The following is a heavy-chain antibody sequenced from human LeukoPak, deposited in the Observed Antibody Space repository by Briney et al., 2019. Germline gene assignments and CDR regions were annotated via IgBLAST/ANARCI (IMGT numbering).Heavy chain of an antibody. CDR3: AKRGVVIRGLLVIGFHKEAYHFDS. CDR1: GFTFSNYG. D-gene: IGHD3-10*01. CDR2: IRFDGSDQ. J-gene: IGHJ4*02. V-gene: IGHV3-33*03. Sequence: GTSLRLSCAASGFTFSNYGMHWVRQAPGKGLEWVGVIRFDGSDQYYADSVKGRLTISRDNSKNTLFLQVNSLRAEDTAVYFCAKRGVVIRGLLVIGFHKEAYHFDSWGQGIPVTVSS.